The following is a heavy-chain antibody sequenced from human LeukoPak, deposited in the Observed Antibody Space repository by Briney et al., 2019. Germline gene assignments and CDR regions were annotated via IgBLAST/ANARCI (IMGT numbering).Heavy chain of an antibody. J-gene: IGHJ4*02. D-gene: IGHD1-1*01. CDR1: GNTFSGYY. CDR3: ARVFSRTGTTAFDY. CDR2: INPNSGGT. Sequence: GASVKVSCKASGNTFSGYYMHWVRQAPGQGLEWMEWINPNSGGTNYAQKFQGRVTMTRDTSISTAYMELSGLRSDDTAVYYCARVFSRTGTTAFDYWGQGTLVTVSS. V-gene: IGHV1-2*02.